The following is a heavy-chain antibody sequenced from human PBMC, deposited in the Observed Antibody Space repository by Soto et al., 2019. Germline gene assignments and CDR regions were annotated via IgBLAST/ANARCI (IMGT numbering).Heavy chain of an antibody. D-gene: IGHD5-12*01. J-gene: IGHJ4*02. Sequence: QLQLQESGSGLVKPSQTLSLTCAVSGGSISSGGYSWSWIRQPPGKGLEWIGYLYHSGSTYYNPSLKSRVTISVDRSKSQFSLKLSSVTAAVTAVYYCAAGGGLPRYYWGQGTLGTVSS. CDR2: LYHSGST. V-gene: IGHV4-30-2*02. CDR3: AAGGGLPRYY. CDR1: GGSISSGGYS.